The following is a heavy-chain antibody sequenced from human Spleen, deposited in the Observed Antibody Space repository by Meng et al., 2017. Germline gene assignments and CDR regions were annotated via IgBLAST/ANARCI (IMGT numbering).Heavy chain of an antibody. CDR1: GYSFTTYG. CDR3: ARESTILRGVFSDY. Sequence: ASVKVSCKASGYSFTTYGINWVRQAPGQGLEWMGWISVYNGNTNYAQKLQGRVTMTTDTSTSTAYMELRGLRSDDTAVYYCARESTILRGVFSDYWGQGTLVTVSS. D-gene: IGHD3-10*01. J-gene: IGHJ4*02. CDR2: ISVYNGNT. V-gene: IGHV1-18*01.